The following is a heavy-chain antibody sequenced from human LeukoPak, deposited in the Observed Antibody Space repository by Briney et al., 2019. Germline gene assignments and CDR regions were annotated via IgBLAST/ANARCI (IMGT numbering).Heavy chain of an antibody. D-gene: IGHD2-8*01. Sequence: PGGALRLSCAASKFTFRNYWMSWVRQAPGKGLEWVANIKQDGSEKYYVDSVKGRFTISRDNAKNSLYLQMNSLGVEDTAVYYCVRVRCTYGVCYGFDYWGQGILVTVSS. CDR1: KFTFRNYW. CDR3: VRVRCTYGVCYGFDY. V-gene: IGHV3-7*01. CDR2: IKQDGSEK. J-gene: IGHJ4*02.